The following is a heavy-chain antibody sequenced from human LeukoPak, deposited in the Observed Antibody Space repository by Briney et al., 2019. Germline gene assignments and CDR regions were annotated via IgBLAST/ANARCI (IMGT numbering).Heavy chain of an antibody. V-gene: IGHV4-39*01. D-gene: IGHD5/OR15-5a*01. CDR2: IYYSGST. CDR1: GGSISSSSCY. Sequence: SETLSLTCTVSGGSISSSSCYWGWIRQPPGKGLEWIGSIYYSGSTYYNPSLKSRVTISVDTSKNQFSLKLSSVTAADTAVYYCARWVLRRDYFDYWGQGTLVTVSS. J-gene: IGHJ4*02. CDR3: ARWVLRRDYFDY.